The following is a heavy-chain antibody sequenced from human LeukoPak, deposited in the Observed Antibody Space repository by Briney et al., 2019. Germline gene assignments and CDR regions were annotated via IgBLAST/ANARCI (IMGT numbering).Heavy chain of an antibody. Sequence: SVKVSCKASGGTFSSYAISWVRQAPGQGLEWMGGIIPIFGTANYAQKFQGRVTITADESTSTAYMELSSLRSEDTAVYYCAGEYYYDETPDYWGQGTLVTVSS. CDR1: GGTFSSYA. J-gene: IGHJ4*02. D-gene: IGHD3-22*01. CDR3: AGEYYYDETPDY. CDR2: IIPIFGTA. V-gene: IGHV1-69*13.